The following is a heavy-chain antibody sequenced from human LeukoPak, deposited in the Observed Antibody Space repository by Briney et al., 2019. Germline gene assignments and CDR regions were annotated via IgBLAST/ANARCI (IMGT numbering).Heavy chain of an antibody. J-gene: IGHJ4*02. V-gene: IGHV3-21*01. CDR2: ISSSSSYI. D-gene: IGHD3-10*01. CDR1: GFTFSSYS. CDR3: ARDWFGETRSFDY. Sequence: PGGSLRLSCAASGFTFSSYSMNWGRQAPGKGLEWVSSISSSSSYIYYADSVKGRFTISRDNAKNSLYLQMNSLRAEDTAVYYCARDWFGETRSFDYWGQGTLVTVSS.